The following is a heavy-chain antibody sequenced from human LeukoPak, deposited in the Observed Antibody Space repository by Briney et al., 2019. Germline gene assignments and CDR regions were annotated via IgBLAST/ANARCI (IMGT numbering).Heavy chain of an antibody. CDR2: IYYSGST. V-gene: IGHV4-59*01. CDR1: GGSISSYY. CDR3: ARGRGYSGYFGYYYMDV. J-gene: IGHJ6*03. D-gene: IGHD5-12*01. Sequence: PSETLSLTCTVSGGSISSYYWSWIRQPPGKGLEWIVYIYYSGSTNYNPSLKSRVTISLDTSKNQFSLKLSSVTAADTAVYYCARGRGYSGYFGYYYMDVWGKGTTVTISS.